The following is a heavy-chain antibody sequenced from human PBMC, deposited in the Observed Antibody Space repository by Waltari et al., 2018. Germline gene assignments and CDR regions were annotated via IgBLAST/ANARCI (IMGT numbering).Heavy chain of an antibody. CDR2: IKQDGSEK. J-gene: IGHJ4*02. CDR3: ARITRNSPPDY. Sequence: EVQLVESGGGLVQPGGSLRLSCAASGFTFSNYWMNWVRQAPGKGLEWVANIKQDGSEKKYVDSVKGRFTISRDNAKNSLYLQMSSLRAEDTALYYCARITRNSPPDYWGQGTLVTV. V-gene: IGHV3-7*04. D-gene: IGHD1-20*01. CDR1: GFTFSNYW.